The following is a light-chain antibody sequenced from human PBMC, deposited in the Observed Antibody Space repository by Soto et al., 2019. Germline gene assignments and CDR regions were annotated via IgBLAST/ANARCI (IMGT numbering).Light chain of an antibody. CDR3: QQYGSSPRYT. J-gene: IGKJ2*01. V-gene: IGKV3-20*01. CDR2: GAS. CDR1: QSVRSSY. Sequence: DIVLTQSPGTLSLSPGERATLSCRASQSVRSSYLAWYQQKPGQAPRLLIYGASSRATGIPDRFSGSGSGTDFTLTISRLEPEDFAVYYCQQYGSSPRYTFGQGTKVDIK.